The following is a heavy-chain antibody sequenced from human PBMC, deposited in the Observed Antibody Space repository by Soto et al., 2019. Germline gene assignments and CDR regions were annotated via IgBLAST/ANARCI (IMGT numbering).Heavy chain of an antibody. J-gene: IGHJ6*03. V-gene: IGHV5-51*01. Sequence: GESLKISCKGSGYSFTSYWIGWVRQMPGKGLEWMGINYPGDSDTKYSPAFQGQVTILADKSISTAYRKWRSLKASDTAMYYCARVSGGIAAALGYYYYMDVWGKGTTVTVSS. CDR3: ARVSGGIAAALGYYYYMDV. CDR1: GYSFTSYW. CDR2: NYPGDSDT. D-gene: IGHD6-13*01.